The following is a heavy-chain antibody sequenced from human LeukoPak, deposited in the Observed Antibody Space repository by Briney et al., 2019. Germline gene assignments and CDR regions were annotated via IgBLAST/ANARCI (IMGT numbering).Heavy chain of an antibody. J-gene: IGHJ3*01. Sequence: KPGESLKISCKGSGYRFNAYWIAWVRQMPGKDLEWMGIIYPDDSDTRYSPSFQGQVTISADKSVRTAYLQWSSLKASDTAMYYCARPNITSYYDSRGYDAFDVWGQGTMVTVSS. V-gene: IGHV5-51*01. D-gene: IGHD3-22*01. CDR1: GYRFNAYW. CDR3: ARPNITSYYDSRGYDAFDV. CDR2: IYPDDSDT.